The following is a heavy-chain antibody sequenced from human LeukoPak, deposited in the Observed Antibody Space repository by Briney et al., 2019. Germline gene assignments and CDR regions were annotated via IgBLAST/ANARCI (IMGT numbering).Heavy chain of an antibody. V-gene: IGHV3-21*01. CDR1: GFTFRSYS. D-gene: IGHD6-6*01. CDR3: ASNEARVG. J-gene: IGHJ4*02. Sequence: PGGSLRLSCAASGFTFRSYSMNWVRQAPGKGLEWVSSISSSGSYIYCADSVKGRFTISRDNAKNLLYLQMNSLRAEDTAVYYCASNEARVGWGQGTLVTVSS. CDR2: ISSSGSYI.